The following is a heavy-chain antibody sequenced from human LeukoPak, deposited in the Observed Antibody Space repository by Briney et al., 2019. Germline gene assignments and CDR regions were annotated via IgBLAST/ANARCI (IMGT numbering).Heavy chain of an antibody. V-gene: IGHV3-21*01. Sequence: EPGGSLRLSCVASGLTFTTSDFNWIRQAPGKGLEWLSTIIRSSSNLYYAASVKGRFTTSRDDAKDSVYLQMESLRVEDTAIYYCARNFDSWGQGTLVTVSS. CDR2: IIRSSSNL. CDR3: ARNFDS. J-gene: IGHJ4*02. CDR1: GLTFTTSD.